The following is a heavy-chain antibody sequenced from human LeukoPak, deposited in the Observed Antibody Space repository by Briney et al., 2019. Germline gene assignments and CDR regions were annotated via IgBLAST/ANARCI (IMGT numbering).Heavy chain of an antibody. CDR2: VDPEDGET. CDR1: GYTFTDYY. J-gene: IGHJ6*03. Sequence: ASVKVSCKVSGYTFTDYYMHWVQQAPGKGLEWMGLVDPEDGETIYAEKFQGRVTITADTSTDTAYMELSSLRSEDTAVYYCAKKFEQAYRESRLVYYYYYYMDVWGKGTPVTVSS. V-gene: IGHV1-69-2*01. D-gene: IGHD3-10*01. CDR3: AKKFEQAYRESRLVYYYYYYMDV.